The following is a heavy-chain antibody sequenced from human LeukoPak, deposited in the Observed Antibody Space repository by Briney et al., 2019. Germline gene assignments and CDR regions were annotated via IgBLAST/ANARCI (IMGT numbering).Heavy chain of an antibody. J-gene: IGHJ4*02. V-gene: IGHV4-59*02. CDR1: GGSVSDYY. CDR3: ASRRLGNDY. Sequence: SETLSLTCTISGGSVSDYYWSWVRQPPGKGLEWLGYMYKSGNTNFNPSLKGRVTISVDTSKNQFSLKVTSVTTADTAVYYCASRRLGNDYWGQGILVAVSS. CDR2: MYKSGNT. D-gene: IGHD3-9*01.